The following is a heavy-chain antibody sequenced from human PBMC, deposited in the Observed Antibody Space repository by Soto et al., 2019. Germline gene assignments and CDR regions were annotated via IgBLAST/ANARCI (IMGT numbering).Heavy chain of an antibody. CDR3: ARGVAMGFGELLYYYYYGMDV. Sequence: SETLSLTCTVSGGSISSYYWSWIRQPPGKGLEWIGYIYYSGSTNYNPSLKSRVTISVDTSKNQFSLKLSSVTAADTAVYYCARGVAMGFGELLYYYYYGMDVWGQGTTVTVSS. CDR1: GGSISSYY. V-gene: IGHV4-59*01. J-gene: IGHJ6*02. D-gene: IGHD3-10*01. CDR2: IYYSGST.